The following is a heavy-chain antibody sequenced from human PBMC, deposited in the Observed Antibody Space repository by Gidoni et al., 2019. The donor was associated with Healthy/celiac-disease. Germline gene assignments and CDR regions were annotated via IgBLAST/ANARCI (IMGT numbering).Heavy chain of an antibody. V-gene: IGHV3-9*01. J-gene: IGHJ5*02. D-gene: IGHD1-26*01. Sequence: EVQLVESGGGLVQPGRSLRLSCAASGFTFDDYAMHWVRQAPGKGLEWVSGISWNSGSIGYADSVKGRFTISRDNAKNSLYLQMNSLRAEDTALYYCAKDIPTSYSGGFDPWGQGTLVTVSS. CDR2: ISWNSGSI. CDR3: AKDIPTSYSGGFDP. CDR1: GFTFDDYA.